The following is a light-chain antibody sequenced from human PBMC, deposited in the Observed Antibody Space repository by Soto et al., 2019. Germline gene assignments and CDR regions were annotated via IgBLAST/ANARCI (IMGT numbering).Light chain of an antibody. CDR3: QQYGRLPLT. J-gene: IGKJ4*01. CDR1: QSVSSSY. Sequence: EIVLTQSPGTLSLSPGERATVSCRASQSVSSSYLAWYQQKPGQAPRLLIFGASSRATGIPDRFSGSGSGTDFTLTISRLESEDFAVYYCQQYGRLPLTFGGGTKVDIK. V-gene: IGKV3-20*01. CDR2: GAS.